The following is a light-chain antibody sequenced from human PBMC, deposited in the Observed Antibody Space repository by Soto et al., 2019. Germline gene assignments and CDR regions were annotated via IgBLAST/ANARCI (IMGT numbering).Light chain of an antibody. J-gene: IGKJ5*01. V-gene: IGKV1-9*01. CDR3: QQLNSYPFIT. Sequence: DIQLTQSPSFLSASVGDRVTITCRASQGINNYLAWYQQKPGKAPKLLIYTASTLRSGVPPRFSGSGSGTEFTLTVSSLQPEDFATYYCQQLNSYPFITFDQGTRLEIK. CDR2: TAS. CDR1: QGINNY.